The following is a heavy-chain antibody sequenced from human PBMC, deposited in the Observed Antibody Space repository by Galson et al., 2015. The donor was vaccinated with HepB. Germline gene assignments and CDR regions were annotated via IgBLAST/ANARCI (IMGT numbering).Heavy chain of an antibody. CDR2: IYSGGST. CDR1: GFTVSSNY. V-gene: IGHV3-53*01. J-gene: IGHJ6*03. D-gene: IGHD3-3*01. Sequence: SLRLSCAASGFTVSSNYMSWVRQAPGKGLEWVSVIYSGGSTYYADSVKGRFTISRDNSKNTLYLQMNSLRAEDTAVYYCARAFSDFWSGYAGGYYYYYMDVWGKGTTVTVSS. CDR3: ARAFSDFWSGYAGGYYYYYMDV.